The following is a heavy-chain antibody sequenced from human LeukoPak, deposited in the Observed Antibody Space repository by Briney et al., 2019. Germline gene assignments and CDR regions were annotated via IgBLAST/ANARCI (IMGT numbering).Heavy chain of an antibody. CDR3: ARAPSQGSGSYYFDY. CDR2: IKQDGTET. CDR1: GFTFSYYW. V-gene: IGHV3-7*01. D-gene: IGHD3-10*01. J-gene: IGHJ4*02. Sequence: GGSLRLSCAASGFTFSYYWMSWLRQAPGKGLEWMANIKQDGTETYYVDSVKGRFTISKDNAKNSLYLQMNSLRAEDTAVYYCARAPSQGSGSYYFDYWGQGTLVTVSS.